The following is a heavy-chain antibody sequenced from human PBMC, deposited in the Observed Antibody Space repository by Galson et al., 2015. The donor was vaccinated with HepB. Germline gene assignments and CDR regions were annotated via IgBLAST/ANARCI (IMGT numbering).Heavy chain of an antibody. J-gene: IGHJ4*02. CDR3: VKDKRSIVAAGFDY. V-gene: IGHV3-23*01. CDR2: ISGSGGST. Sequence: SLRLSCAASGFTFSSYTMSWVRQAPGKGLEWVSSISGSGGSTYYADSVKGRFTISRDKSKNTVYLEMNSLRADDTAMYYCVKDKRSIVAAGFDYWGQGTLVIVSS. CDR1: GFTFSSYT. D-gene: IGHD6-13*01.